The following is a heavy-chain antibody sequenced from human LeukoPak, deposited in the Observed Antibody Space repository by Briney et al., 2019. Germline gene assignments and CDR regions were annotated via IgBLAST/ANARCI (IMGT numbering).Heavy chain of an antibody. V-gene: IGHV3-33*08. J-gene: IGHJ6*02. Sequence: PGGSLRLSCAASGLTVSRNYRSWVRRAPGKGLEWVAVIYYDGSNNFYSDSVKGRFTISRDNSKNTVFLQMSSLRAEDTAVYYCARGGGAQTTNYYYYYGMDVWGQGTTVTVSS. CDR2: IYYDGSNN. CDR3: ARGGGAQTTNYYYYYGMDV. CDR1: GLTVSRNY. D-gene: IGHD1/OR15-1a*01.